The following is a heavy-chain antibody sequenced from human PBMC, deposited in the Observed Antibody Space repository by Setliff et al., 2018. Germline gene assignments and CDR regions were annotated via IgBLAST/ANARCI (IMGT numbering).Heavy chain of an antibody. D-gene: IGHD3-22*01. J-gene: IGHJ6*02. Sequence: PGGSLRLSCAASGFTFSNYGMHWVRQAPGKGLEYVSAINNNGGSTYYADSVKGRFTISRDNSKNTLYLQKNSLRAEDTAIYYCVRHDSSGYHYYGMDVWGQGTTVTVSS. V-gene: IGHV3-64*02. CDR3: VRHDSSGYHYYGMDV. CDR2: INNNGGST. CDR1: GFTFSNYG.